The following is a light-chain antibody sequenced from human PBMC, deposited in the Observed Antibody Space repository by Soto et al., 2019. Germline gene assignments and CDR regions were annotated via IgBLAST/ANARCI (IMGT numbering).Light chain of an antibody. Sequence: IQAKQSPPTLAASLGDGVTITCRASQTISTWMAWYQQKPGKAPKLLVYDASTLQSGVASRFSGSGSGTEFTLTISSLQPEDFATYYCQQYGSSPPTFGQGTEVDIK. CDR3: QQYGSSPPT. J-gene: IGKJ1*01. CDR2: DAS. V-gene: IGKV1-5*01. CDR1: QTISTW.